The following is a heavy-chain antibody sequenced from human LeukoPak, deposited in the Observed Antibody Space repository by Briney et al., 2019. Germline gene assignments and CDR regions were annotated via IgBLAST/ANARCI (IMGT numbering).Heavy chain of an antibody. V-gene: IGHV3-53*01. CDR1: GFTVSSNY. J-gene: IGHJ3*02. CDR2: IYSGGST. CDR3: ARDSQQLEDAFDI. Sequence: GGSLRLSCAASGFTVSSNYMSWVRQAPGKGLEWVSVIYSGGSTYYADSVKGRFTISRDNSKNTLYLQMNSLRAEDTAVYYCARDSQQLEDAFDIWGQGTMVTVSS. D-gene: IGHD6-6*01.